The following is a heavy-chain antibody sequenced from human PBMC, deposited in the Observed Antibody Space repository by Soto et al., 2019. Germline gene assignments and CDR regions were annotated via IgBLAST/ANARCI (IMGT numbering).Heavy chain of an antibody. CDR1: GFXFSNYS. V-gene: IGHV3-30-3*01. Sequence: QVHLVESGGGVVXXXXXXXXSCAASGFXFSNYSMHWVRQAPGKGLEWVAVISKDGDKKYYADSVKGRFTISRDNSKNTLYLQMNSLRPEDTAVHYCAREWSVANPGYWGQGTQVTVSS. D-gene: IGHD5-12*01. CDR3: AREWSVANPGY. J-gene: IGHJ4*02. CDR2: ISKDGDKK.